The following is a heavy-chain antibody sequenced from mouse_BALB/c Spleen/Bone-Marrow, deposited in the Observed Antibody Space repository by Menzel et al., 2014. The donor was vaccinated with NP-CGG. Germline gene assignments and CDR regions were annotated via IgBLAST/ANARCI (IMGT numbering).Heavy chain of an antibody. CDR1: GYTFTDYE. V-gene: IGHV1-15*01. CDR3: TRSETGPFAY. CDR2: IDPETGGT. D-gene: IGHD4-1*01. Sequence: VHLVEYGAELVRPGASVTLSCKASGYTFTDYEMHWVKQTPVHGLEWIGAIDPETGGTAYNQKFKGKATLTADKSSSTAYMELRSLTSEDSAVYYCTRSETGPFAYWGQGTLVTVSA. J-gene: IGHJ3*01.